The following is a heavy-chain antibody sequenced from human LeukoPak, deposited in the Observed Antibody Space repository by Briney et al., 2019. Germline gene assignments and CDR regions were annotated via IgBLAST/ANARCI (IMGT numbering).Heavy chain of an antibody. CDR2: ISGSCGIT. V-gene: IGHV3-23*01. CDR3: AKDSKIVGPTFRSYHYMDV. Sequence: GGSLRLSCAASGFTFSSYAMSWVRQAPGKGLERVSAISGSCGITYYADSVNGRFTTSRENSKNTLYLQMNSLRVEDTAVYYCAKDSKIVGPTFRSYHYMDVWGKGTTVTVSS. D-gene: IGHD1-26*01. CDR1: GFTFSSYA. J-gene: IGHJ6*03.